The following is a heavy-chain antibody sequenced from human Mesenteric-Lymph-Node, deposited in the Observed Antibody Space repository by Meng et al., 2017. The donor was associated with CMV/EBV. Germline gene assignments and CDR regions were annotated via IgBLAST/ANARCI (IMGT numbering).Heavy chain of an antibody. CDR3: AKDQSGSTDVKIPAAYDY. D-gene: IGHD2-2*01. J-gene: IGHJ4*02. CDR2: INPSGGST. CDR1: GYTFTSDY. V-gene: IGHV1-46*01. Sequence: ASVKVSCKASGYTFTSDYIHWVRQAPGQGLEWMGIINPSGGSTSYAQKFQGRVTMTRDTSTSTVNMEVSSLRSEDTAVYYCAKDQSGSTDVKIPAAYDYWGQGTLVTVSS.